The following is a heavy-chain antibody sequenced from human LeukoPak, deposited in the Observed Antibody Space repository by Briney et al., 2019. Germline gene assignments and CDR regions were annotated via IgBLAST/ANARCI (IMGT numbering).Heavy chain of an antibody. D-gene: IGHD1-7*01. J-gene: IGHJ3*02. CDR3: ARVWFRELPQFDI. V-gene: IGHV1-2*02. Sequence: ASVKVSCKASGYTFTGYYMHWVRQAPGQGLEWMGWINPNSGGTNYAQKSQGRVTMTRDTSISTAYMELSRLRSDDTAVYYCARVWFRELPQFDIWGQGTMVTVSS. CDR2: INPNSGGT. CDR1: GYTFTGYY.